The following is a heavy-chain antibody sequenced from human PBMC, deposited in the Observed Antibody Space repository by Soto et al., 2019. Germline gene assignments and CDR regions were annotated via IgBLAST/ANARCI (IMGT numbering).Heavy chain of an antibody. V-gene: IGHV1-18*01. CDR2: ISAYNGNT. Sequence: ASVKVSCKASGYTFTSYGISWVRQAPGQGLEWMGWISAYNGNTNYAQKLQGRVTMTTGTSTSTAYMELRSLRSDDTAVYYCARAALYSSSWYEVFYWGQGTLVTVSS. CDR1: GYTFTSYG. J-gene: IGHJ4*02. D-gene: IGHD6-13*01. CDR3: ARAALYSSSWYEVFY.